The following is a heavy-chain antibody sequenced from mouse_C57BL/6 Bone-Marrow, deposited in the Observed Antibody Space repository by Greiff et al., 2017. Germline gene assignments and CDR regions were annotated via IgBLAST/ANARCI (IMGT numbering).Heavy chain of an antibody. CDR1: GFTFSDYG. Sequence: EVQGVESGGGLVKPGGSLKLSCAASGFTFSDYGMHWVRQAPEKGLEWVAYISSGSSTIYYADTVKGRFTISRDNAKNTLFLQMTSLRSEDTAMYYCAREGPYWYFDVWGTGTTVTVSS. J-gene: IGHJ1*03. CDR3: AREGPYWYFDV. D-gene: IGHD3-3*01. V-gene: IGHV5-17*01. CDR2: ISSGSSTI.